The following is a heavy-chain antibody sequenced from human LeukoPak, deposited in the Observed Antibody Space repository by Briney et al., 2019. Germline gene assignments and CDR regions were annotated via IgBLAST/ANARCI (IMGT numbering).Heavy chain of an antibody. CDR1: GFTFSSYA. V-gene: IGHV3-23*01. CDR3: ARTVWGNFDY. J-gene: IGHJ4*02. D-gene: IGHD3-16*01. Sequence: GGSLRLSCAASGFTFSSYAMTWVRQAPGKGLEWVSGISGSGGSTYYADSVRGRFIISRDNSKNSLYLQMNSLRAEDTAVYYCARTVWGNFDYWGQGTLVTVSS. CDR2: ISGSGGST.